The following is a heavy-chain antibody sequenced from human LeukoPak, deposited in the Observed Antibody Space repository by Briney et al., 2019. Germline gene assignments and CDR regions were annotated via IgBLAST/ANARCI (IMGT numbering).Heavy chain of an antibody. J-gene: IGHJ4*02. CDR3: ARARLTNSLFDY. CDR2: IYYSGST. V-gene: IGHV4-59*01. Sequence: KPSETLTLTCTVSGGSISSYYWSWIRQPPGKGLEWIGYIYYSGSTNYNPSLKSRVTISVDTSKNQFSLKLSSVTAADTAVYYCARARLTNSLFDYWGQGSLVTVSS. CDR1: GGSISSYY. D-gene: IGHD2-21*01.